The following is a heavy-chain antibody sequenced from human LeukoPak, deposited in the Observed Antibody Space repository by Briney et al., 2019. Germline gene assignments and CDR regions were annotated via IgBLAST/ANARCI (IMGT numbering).Heavy chain of an antibody. J-gene: IGHJ3*02. Sequence: SETLSLTCTVSGVSISSGDYYWSWIGQPPGKGLEWIGYIYYSGSTYYNPSLKSRVTISVDTSKNQFSLKLSSETAADTAVYYCARDAGSHHDAFDIWGQGTMVTVSS. V-gene: IGHV4-30-4*01. CDR1: GVSISSGDYY. D-gene: IGHD2-15*01. CDR3: ARDAGSHHDAFDI. CDR2: IYYSGST.